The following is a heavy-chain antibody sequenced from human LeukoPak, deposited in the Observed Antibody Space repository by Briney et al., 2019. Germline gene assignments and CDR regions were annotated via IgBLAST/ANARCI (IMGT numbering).Heavy chain of an antibody. V-gene: IGHV4-31*03. Sequence: SETLSLTCTVSGGSISSGGYYWSWIRQYPGKGLEWIGYFYYSGSTYYNPCLKSRVTISVDTSKNQFSLKLSSVTAADTAVYYCAGGGDTAMAEYYFDYWGQGTLVTVSS. CDR2: FYYSGST. CDR1: GGSISSGGYY. D-gene: IGHD5-18*01. J-gene: IGHJ4*02. CDR3: AGGGDTAMAEYYFDY.